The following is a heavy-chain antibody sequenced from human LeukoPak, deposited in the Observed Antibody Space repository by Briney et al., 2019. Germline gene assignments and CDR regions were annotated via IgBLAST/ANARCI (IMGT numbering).Heavy chain of an antibody. CDR2: INHSGST. J-gene: IGHJ4*02. CDR1: GVYFSGYY. CDR3: ARLCPLDY. V-gene: IGHV4-34*01. Sequence: SETLSLTCAGYGVYFSGYYWGWVRQPPGKGVEGDGEINHSGSTNYNPPLKSRVTISIDTSKTQFSPKLSSVTAADTAVYYCARLCPLDYWGQGTLVTVSS.